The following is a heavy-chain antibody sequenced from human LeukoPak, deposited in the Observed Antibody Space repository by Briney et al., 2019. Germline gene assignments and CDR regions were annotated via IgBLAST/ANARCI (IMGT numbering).Heavy chain of an antibody. CDR2: IYCSGST. D-gene: IGHD1-26*01. CDR3: ARGLVGTTGEQNWFDP. J-gene: IGHJ5*02. CDR1: GGSISSYY. V-gene: IGHV4-59*12. Sequence: KPSETLSLTCTVSGGSISSYYWSWIRQPPGKGLEWIGYIYCSGSTNYNPSLKSRVTISVDTSKNQFSLKLSSVTAADTAVYYCARGLVGTTGEQNWFDPWGQGTLVTVSS.